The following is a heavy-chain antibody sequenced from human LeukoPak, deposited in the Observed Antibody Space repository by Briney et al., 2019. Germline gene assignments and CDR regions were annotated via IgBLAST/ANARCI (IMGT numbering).Heavy chain of an antibody. CDR1: GYTFTSYG. CDR3: ARALYLFGGPTGSHYYYYGMDV. CDR2: ISAYNGNT. D-gene: IGHD3-16*01. Sequence: GASVKVSCKASGYTFTSYGISWVRQAPGQGLEWMGWISAYNGNTNYAQKLQGRVTMTTDTSTSTAYMELRSLRSDDTAVYYCARALYLFGGPTGSHYYYYGMDVWGQGTTVTVSS. V-gene: IGHV1-18*01. J-gene: IGHJ6*02.